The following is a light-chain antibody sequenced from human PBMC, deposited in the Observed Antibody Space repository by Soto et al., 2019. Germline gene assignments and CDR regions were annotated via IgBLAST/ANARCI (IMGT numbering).Light chain of an antibody. CDR1: SSNIGSNT. J-gene: IGLJ1*01. CDR3: AAWDDSLNGPV. CDR2: SNN. V-gene: IGLV1-44*01. Sequence: QSVLTHPPSASGTPGQRVTISCSGSSSNIGSNTVNWYQQLPGTAPKLLIYSNNRRPSGVPDRFSGSKSGTSASLAISGLQSEDEADYYCAAWDDSLNGPVFGTGTKVTVL.